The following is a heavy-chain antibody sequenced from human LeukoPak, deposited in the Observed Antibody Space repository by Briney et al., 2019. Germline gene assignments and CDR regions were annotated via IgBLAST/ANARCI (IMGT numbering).Heavy chain of an antibody. V-gene: IGHV3-30*18. CDR3: AKDLGDDFWSGALDY. J-gene: IGHJ4*02. CDR2: ISYDGSNK. D-gene: IGHD3-3*01. CDR1: EFSFSSYG. Sequence: PGGSLRLSWAASEFSFSSYGMHWGRRAPGKGLELLPFISYDGSNKYYADSVKGRFTISRDNSKNTLYLQMNSLRAEDTAVYYCAKDLGDDFWSGALDYWGQGTLVTVSS.